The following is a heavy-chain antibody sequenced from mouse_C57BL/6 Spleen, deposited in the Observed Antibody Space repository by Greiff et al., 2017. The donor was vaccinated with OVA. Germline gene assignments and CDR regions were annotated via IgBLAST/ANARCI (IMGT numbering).Heavy chain of an antibody. CDR2: IDPSDSYT. V-gene: IGHV1-69*01. J-gene: IGHJ3*01. CDR1: GYTFTSYW. D-gene: IGHD1-1*01. CDR3: ALYNYGSSPFAD. Sequence: QVQLQQPGAELVMPAASVTLSCTASGYTFTSYWMHWVKQRPGQGLEWLGEIDPSDSYTNYNQKIKSKSTLTVDKTSSAAYMQLSSLTSEDSAVYYGALYNYGSSPFADWGKGTLVTVAA.